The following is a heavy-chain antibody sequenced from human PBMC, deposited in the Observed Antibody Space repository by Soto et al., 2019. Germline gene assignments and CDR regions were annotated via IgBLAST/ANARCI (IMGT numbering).Heavy chain of an antibody. J-gene: IGHJ6*02. CDR1: GYTFTSYD. CDR2: MHPNSGNT. V-gene: IGHV1-8*01. CDR3: AREKTSYGMDV. Sequence: QVQLVQSGAEVKKPGASVKVSCKASGYTFTSYDINWVRQATGQGLEWMEWMHPNSGNTVYAQKFQGRVTMTRNTSISTAYMGLSSLRSEDTAVYYCAREKTSYGMDVWGQGTTVNVSS.